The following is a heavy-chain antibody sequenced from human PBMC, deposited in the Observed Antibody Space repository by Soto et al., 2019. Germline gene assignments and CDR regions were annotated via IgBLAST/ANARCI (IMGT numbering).Heavy chain of an antibody. D-gene: IGHD1-26*01. V-gene: IGHV4-59*08. CDR2: LYNTGST. J-gene: IGHJ3*02. CDR3: ARHADRGSYSRAFDI. Sequence: PSETLSLTCTVSGASISRYYWSWIRQSPGKGLEWIGYLYNTGSTIYNPSLKSRVTTSVDASKNQFSVKLNSVTATDTAVYYCARHADRGSYSRAFDIWGQGTMVTVSS. CDR1: GASISRYY.